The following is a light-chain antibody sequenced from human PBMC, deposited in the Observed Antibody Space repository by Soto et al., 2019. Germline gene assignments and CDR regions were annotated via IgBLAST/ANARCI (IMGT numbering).Light chain of an antibody. Sequence: QPVLTQPPSVSGAPGQRVTISCTGSSSNIGAGYDVHWYQQLPGTAPKLLIYDNNQRPSGVPDRFSGSKSGTSASLAISGLQSEDEADYYCATWDDSVKGWVFGGGTKLTVL. CDR2: DNN. J-gene: IGLJ3*02. V-gene: IGLV1-40*01. CDR3: ATWDDSVKGWV. CDR1: SSNIGAGYD.